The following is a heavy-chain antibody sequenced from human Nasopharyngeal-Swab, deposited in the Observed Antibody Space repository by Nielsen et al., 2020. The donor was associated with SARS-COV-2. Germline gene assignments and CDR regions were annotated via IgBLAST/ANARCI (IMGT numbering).Heavy chain of an antibody. V-gene: IGHV4-39*01. Sequence: SETLSLTCTVSGGSISSSSYYWGWIRQPPGKGLEWIGSIYYSGSTYYNPSLKSRVTISVDTSKNQLSLKLSSVTAADTAVHYCARRVVAGTGTPYYYYYYYMDVWGKGTTVTVSS. CDR3: ARRVVAGTGTPYYYYYYYMDV. CDR2: IYYSGST. CDR1: GGSISSSSYY. J-gene: IGHJ6*03. D-gene: IGHD6-19*01.